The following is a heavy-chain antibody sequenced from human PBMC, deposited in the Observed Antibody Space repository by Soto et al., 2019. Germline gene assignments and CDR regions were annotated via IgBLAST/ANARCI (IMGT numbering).Heavy chain of an antibody. Sequence: SETLSLTCAVYGGSFGGYYWSWIRQPPGKGLEWIGEINHSGSTNYNPSLKSRVTISVDTSKNQFSLKLSSVTAADTAVYYCARRYDSSGYYYAMYYFDYWGQGTLVTVSS. CDR1: GGSFGGYY. CDR2: INHSGST. J-gene: IGHJ4*02. D-gene: IGHD3-22*01. CDR3: ARRYDSSGYYYAMYYFDY. V-gene: IGHV4-34*01.